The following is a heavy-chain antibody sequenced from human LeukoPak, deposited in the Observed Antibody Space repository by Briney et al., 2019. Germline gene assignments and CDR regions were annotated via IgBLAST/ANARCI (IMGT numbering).Heavy chain of an antibody. D-gene: IGHD3-10*01. CDR3: ARDPPVVYYGSGGFDY. CDR2: INHSGST. J-gene: IGHJ4*02. Sequence: PSETLSLTCAVCGGSFSGYYWSWIRQPPGKGLEWIGEINHSGSTNYNPSLKSRVTISVDTSKNQFSLKLSSVTAADTAVYYCARDPPVVYYGSGGFDYWGQGTLVTVSS. CDR1: GGSFSGYY. V-gene: IGHV4-34*01.